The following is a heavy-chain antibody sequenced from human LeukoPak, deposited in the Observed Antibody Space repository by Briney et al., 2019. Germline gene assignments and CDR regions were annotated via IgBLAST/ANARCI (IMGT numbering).Heavy chain of an antibody. V-gene: IGHV3-43*01. CDR3: AKERYSALQFDH. Sequence: GGSLRLSCAAAGFTFDDYTMHWVRQAPGKGLEWVSLISWDGGGTYYADSVKGRFTISRDDSKNSLYPQMNSLRSEDTAFYYCAKERYSALQFDHWGQGTLVTVSS. J-gene: IGHJ4*02. D-gene: IGHD5-12*01. CDR1: GFTFDDYT. CDR2: ISWDGGGT.